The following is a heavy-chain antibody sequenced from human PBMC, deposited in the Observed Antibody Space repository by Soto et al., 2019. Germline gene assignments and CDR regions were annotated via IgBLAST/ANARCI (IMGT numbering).Heavy chain of an antibody. V-gene: IGHV3-48*02. CDR3: AREGWPLLQTGMDV. D-gene: IGHD2-15*01. Sequence: GSLRLSCAASGFTFRSYSMNWVRQAPGKGLEWVSYISSSNRTINYADSVKGRFIISRGNAKNSLYLQMHSLGDEDTAVYYCAREGWPLLQTGMDVWGQGTTVTVSS. J-gene: IGHJ6*02. CDR2: ISSSNRTI. CDR1: GFTFRSYS.